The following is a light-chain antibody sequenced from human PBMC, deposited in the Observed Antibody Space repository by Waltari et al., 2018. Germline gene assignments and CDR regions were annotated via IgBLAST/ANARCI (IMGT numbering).Light chain of an antibody. J-gene: IGKJ4*01. CDR1: ACVSSMS. Sequence: RGSACVSSMSLTWYRQKLGQAPRLLIYGTSSRATGIPDRFSGSGSGTDFTLTISRLEPEDCAVYYCQQYDGIVVTFGGGTKVEI. CDR2: GTS. CDR3: QQYDGIVVT. V-gene: IGKV3-20*01.